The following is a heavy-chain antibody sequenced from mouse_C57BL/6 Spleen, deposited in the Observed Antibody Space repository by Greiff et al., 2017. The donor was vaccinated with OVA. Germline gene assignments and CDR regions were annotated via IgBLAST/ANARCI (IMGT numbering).Heavy chain of an antibody. J-gene: IGHJ1*03. CDR3: ARPPYDYDGNFDV. CDR1: GFTFSDYG. V-gene: IGHV5-17*01. CDR2: ISSGSSTI. D-gene: IGHD2-4*01. Sequence: EVMLVESGGGLVKPGGSLKLSCAASGFTFSDYGMHWVRQAPEKGLEWVAYISSGSSTIYYADTVKGRFTISRDNAKNTLFLQMTSLRSEDTAMYYCARPPYDYDGNFDVWGTGTTVTVSS.